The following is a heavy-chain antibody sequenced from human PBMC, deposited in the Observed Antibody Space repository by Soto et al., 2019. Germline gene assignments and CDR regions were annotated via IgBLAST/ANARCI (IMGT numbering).Heavy chain of an antibody. CDR1: GFTFSSYA. Sequence: QVQLVESGGGVVQPGRSLRLSCAASGFTFSSYAMHWVRQAPGKGLEWVAVISYDGSNKYYADSVKGRFTISRDNSKNTLYLQMNSLRAEDTAMYYCARERRHYGGKAGSFDYWGQGTLVTVSS. CDR2: ISYDGSNK. CDR3: ARERRHYGGKAGSFDY. D-gene: IGHD4-17*01. V-gene: IGHV3-30-3*01. J-gene: IGHJ4*02.